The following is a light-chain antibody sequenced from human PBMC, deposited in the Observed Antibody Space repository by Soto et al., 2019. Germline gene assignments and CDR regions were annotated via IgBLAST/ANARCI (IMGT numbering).Light chain of an antibody. Sequence: EILLTQSPGTLSLSPGERATLSCRASQRVSSTYLAWYQQKPGQAPRLLIYGASSRATGIPDRFSGSGSGTDFTLTISRLEPEDFAVYYCQQHGSSPITFGQGTRLEIK. CDR1: QRVSSTY. CDR3: QQHGSSPIT. CDR2: GAS. J-gene: IGKJ5*01. V-gene: IGKV3-20*01.